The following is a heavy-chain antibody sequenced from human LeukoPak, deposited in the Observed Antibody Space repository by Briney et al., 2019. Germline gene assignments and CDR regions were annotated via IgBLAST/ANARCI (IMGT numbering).Heavy chain of an antibody. D-gene: IGHD6-6*01. V-gene: IGHV1-18*01. J-gene: IGHJ5*02. CDR3: ARDAEYSSSFGKGWFDP. Sequence: ASVKVSCKASGYTFTSYGISWVRQAPGQGLEWMGWINAYNGNTNYAQKLQGRVTMTTDTSTSTAYMELRSLRSDDTAVYYCARDAEYSSSFGKGWFDPWGQGTLVTVSS. CDR2: INAYNGNT. CDR1: GYTFTSYG.